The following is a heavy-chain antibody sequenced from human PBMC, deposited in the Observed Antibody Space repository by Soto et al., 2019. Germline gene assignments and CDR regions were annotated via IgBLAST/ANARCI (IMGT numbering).Heavy chain of an antibody. CDR2: IYYSGST. V-gene: IGHV4-61*01. CDR1: GGSVSSGSYY. Sequence: SETLSLTCTVSGGSVSSGSYYWSWIRQPPGKGLEWIGYIYYSGSTNYNPSLKSRVTISVDTSKNQFSLKLSSVTAADTAVYYCARETLAKHISDGYNQEFDYWGQGTLVTVSS. J-gene: IGHJ4*02. CDR3: ARETLAKHISDGYNQEFDY. D-gene: IGHD5-12*01.